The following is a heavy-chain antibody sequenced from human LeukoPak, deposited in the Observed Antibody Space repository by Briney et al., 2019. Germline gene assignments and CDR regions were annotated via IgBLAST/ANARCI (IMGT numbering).Heavy chain of an antibody. J-gene: IGHJ4*02. CDR1: GFTFSSYL. CDR3: ASFPSY. CDR2: LNIDGSST. Sequence: PGGSLRLSCAASGFTFSSYLMHWVRQAPGKGLVWVSRLNIDGSSTSYADSVKGRFTISRDNAKNTLYLQMNSLRAEDTAVYYCASFPSYWGQGTLVTVSS. V-gene: IGHV3-74*01.